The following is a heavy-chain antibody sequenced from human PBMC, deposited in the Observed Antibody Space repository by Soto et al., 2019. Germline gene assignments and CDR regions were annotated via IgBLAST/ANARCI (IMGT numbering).Heavy chain of an antibody. J-gene: IGHJ3*01. CDR2: TFNFDGSL. V-gene: IGHV3-21*01. Sequence: EVQLVESGGRLVKPGGSLRLSCAASGFALSTYSIGWVRQAPGKGLEWVSFTFNFDGSLYYADSVKGRFAISRDNAMNSVYLQMNSLRAEDTAVYYCAREEGYCGGGSCFRSAFDLWGQGTVVTVSS. CDR1: GFALSTYS. CDR3: AREEGYCGGGSCFRSAFDL. D-gene: IGHD2-15*01.